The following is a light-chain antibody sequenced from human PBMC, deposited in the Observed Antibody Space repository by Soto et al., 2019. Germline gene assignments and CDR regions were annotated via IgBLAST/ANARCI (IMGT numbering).Light chain of an antibody. J-gene: IGKJ3*01. CDR3: QQYNNWPFT. CDR1: QSVSSN. V-gene: IGKV3-15*01. Sequence: EIVMTQSPATLSVSPGERATLSCRASQSVSSNLAWYQQKPGQAPRPLIYGASTRATGIPARFSGSGSGTDFTLTISSLQSADFAVYYCQQYNNWPFTFGPGTKVDIK. CDR2: GAS.